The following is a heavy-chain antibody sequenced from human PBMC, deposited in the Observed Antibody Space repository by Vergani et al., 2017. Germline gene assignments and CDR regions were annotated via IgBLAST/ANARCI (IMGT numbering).Heavy chain of an antibody. CDR2: IYYSGST. CDR3: ARGGSSGLYQRLPFDY. D-gene: IGHD6-19*01. CDR1: GGSISSYY. V-gene: IGHV4-59*01. J-gene: IGHJ4*02. Sequence: QVQLQESGPGLVKPSETLSLTCTVSGGSISSYYWSWIRQPPGKGLEWIGYIYYSGSTNYNPSLKSRVIISVDPSKNQFSLKLSSVTAADTAAYYFARGGSSGLYQRLPFDYWGQGTLVTVSS.